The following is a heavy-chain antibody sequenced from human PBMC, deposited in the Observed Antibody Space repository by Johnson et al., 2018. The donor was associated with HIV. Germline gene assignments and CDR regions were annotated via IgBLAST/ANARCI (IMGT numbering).Heavy chain of an antibody. D-gene: IGHD1-26*01. V-gene: IGHV3-13*01. Sequence: VQLVESGGALVKPGGSLRLSCAASGFTFSNYDMHWVRQATGKGLEWVSAIGTAGDTYYPGSVKGRFTISRDNSKNTLYLQMNSLRAEDTAVYYCARGRWELYGDDAFDIWGQGTMVTVSS. CDR2: IGTAGDT. CDR1: GFTFSNYD. J-gene: IGHJ3*02. CDR3: ARGRWELYGDDAFDI.